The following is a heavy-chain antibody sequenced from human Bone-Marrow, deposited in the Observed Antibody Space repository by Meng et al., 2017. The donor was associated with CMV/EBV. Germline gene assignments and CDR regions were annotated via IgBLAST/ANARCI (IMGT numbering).Heavy chain of an antibody. CDR2: IWYDGSNK. V-gene: IGHV3-33*01. J-gene: IGHJ4*02. CDR1: GFTFSSYG. CDR3: ARGPRSGVVIDSFDY. Sequence: GESLKISCAASGFTFSSYGMHWVRQAPGKGLEWVAVIWYDGSNKYYADSVKGRFTISRDNSKNTLYLQMNSLRTEDTAVYYCARGPRSGVVIDSFDYWGQGKLVTFSS. D-gene: IGHD3-3*01.